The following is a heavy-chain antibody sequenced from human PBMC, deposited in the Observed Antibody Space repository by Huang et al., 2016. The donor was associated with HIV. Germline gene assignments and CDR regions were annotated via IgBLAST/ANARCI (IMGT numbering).Heavy chain of an antibody. CDR1: GGSISSSSYY. Sequence: QLQLQESDPGLVKPSETLSLTCTVSGGSISSSSYYWGWIRQPPGKGLEWIGSIYHGGTTYYNPSLKSRVTISVDTSRTQFSLKLSSVTAADTAVYYCAAHGRIVGIPAAPLRFDPWGQGTLVTVSS. CDR2: IYHGGTT. D-gene: IGHD6-13*01. V-gene: IGHV4-39*01. J-gene: IGHJ5*02. CDR3: AAHGRIVGIPAAPLRFDP.